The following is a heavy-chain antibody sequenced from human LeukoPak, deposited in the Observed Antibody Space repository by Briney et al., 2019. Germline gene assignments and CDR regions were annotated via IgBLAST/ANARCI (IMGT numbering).Heavy chain of an antibody. CDR2: IIPIFGIA. V-gene: IGHV1-69*04. Sequence: SVKVTCKASGGTFSSYAISWVRQAPGQGLEWMGRIIPIFGIANYAQKFQGRVTITADKSTSTAYMELSSPRSEDTAVYYCARDGGTGSSSYWGQGTLVTVSS. CDR3: ARDGGTGSSSY. J-gene: IGHJ4*02. CDR1: GGTFSSYA. D-gene: IGHD6-6*01.